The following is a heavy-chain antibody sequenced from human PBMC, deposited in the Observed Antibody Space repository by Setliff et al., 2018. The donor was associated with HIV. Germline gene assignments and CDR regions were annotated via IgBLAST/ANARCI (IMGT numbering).Heavy chain of an antibody. J-gene: IGHJ4*02. V-gene: IGHV3-74*01. CDR2: INVDGSSI. D-gene: IGHD6-6*01. Sequence: GGSLRLSCAASGFTFTDYWMHWVRQVPGQGLVWVSRINVDGSSISYADSVKGRYTISRDNAKNTLFLQMNSLRAEDTAVYYCARLPQDVRSSIDFWGQGTLVTVSS. CDR1: GFTFTDYW. CDR3: ARLPQDVRSSIDF.